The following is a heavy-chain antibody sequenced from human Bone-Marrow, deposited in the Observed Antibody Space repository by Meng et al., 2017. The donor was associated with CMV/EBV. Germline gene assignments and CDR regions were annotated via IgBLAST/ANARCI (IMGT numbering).Heavy chain of an antibody. CDR1: GFTFSSYE. V-gene: IGHV3-48*03. CDR2: IDSSGSVI. CDR3: ARADYYDTSGYHYLDY. J-gene: IGHJ4*02. D-gene: IGHD3-22*01. Sequence: GGSLRLSCAASGFTFSSYEMHWVRQAPGKGLEWLSHIDSSGSVIYYTDSVKGRFAISRDNAKNSLYLQMNSLRAEDTAVYYCARADYYDTSGYHYLDYWGQGTLVTVSS.